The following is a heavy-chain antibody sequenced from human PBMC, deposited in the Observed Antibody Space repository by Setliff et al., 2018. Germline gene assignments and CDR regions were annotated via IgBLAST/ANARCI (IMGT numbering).Heavy chain of an antibody. CDR3: ARVVYYASGSSLSYGMDV. CDR1: GYSFTSYG. J-gene: IGHJ6*02. CDR2: ISAYNGDK. D-gene: IGHD3-10*01. V-gene: IGHV1-18*01. Sequence: GASVKVSCKASGYSFTSYGISWVRQAPGQGLEWMGWISAYNGDKNYAQKFQGRVTMTTDTSTNTVFMELRSLRSDDTAMFYCARVVYYASGSSLSYGMDVWGQGTAVTVS.